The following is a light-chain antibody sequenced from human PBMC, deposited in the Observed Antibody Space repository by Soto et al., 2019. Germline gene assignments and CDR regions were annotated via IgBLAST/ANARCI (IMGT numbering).Light chain of an antibody. V-gene: IGLV1-40*01. J-gene: IGLJ2*01. CDR3: QSYDSSLSGPVV. Sequence: QLVLTQPPSVSGAPGQRVTISCTGSSSNIGAGYDVHWYQQLPGTAPILLIYGNSNRPSGVPDRFSGSKSGTSASLAITGLQAEDEADYYCQSYDSSLSGPVVFGGGTKLTVL. CDR2: GNS. CDR1: SSNIGAGYD.